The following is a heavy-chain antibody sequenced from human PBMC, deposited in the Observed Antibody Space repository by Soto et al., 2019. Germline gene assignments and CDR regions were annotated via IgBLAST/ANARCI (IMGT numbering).Heavy chain of an antibody. J-gene: IGHJ5*02. D-gene: IGHD3-22*01. V-gene: IGHV1-2*04. Sequence: VASVKVSCKASGYTFTGYYMHWVRQAPGQGLEWMGWINPNSGGTNYAQKFQGWVTMTRDTSISTAYMELSRLRSDDTAVYYCARGYDSSPNWFDPWGQGTLVTVSS. CDR2: INPNSGGT. CDR3: ARGYDSSPNWFDP. CDR1: GYTFTGYY.